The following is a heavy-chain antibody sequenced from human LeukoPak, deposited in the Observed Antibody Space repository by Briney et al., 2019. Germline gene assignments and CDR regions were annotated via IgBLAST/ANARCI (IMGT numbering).Heavy chain of an antibody. CDR3: AKDLLGGSGSYRSYYYYYYGMDV. CDR1: GFTFSSYS. Sequence: PGGSLRLSCAASGFTFSSYSMNWVRQAPGKGLEWVSSISSSSSYIYYADSVKGRFTISRDNSKNSLYLQMNSLRAEDTALYYCAKDLLGGSGSYRSYYYYYYGMDVWGQGTTVTVSS. D-gene: IGHD3-10*01. CDR2: ISSSSSYI. J-gene: IGHJ6*02. V-gene: IGHV3-21*04.